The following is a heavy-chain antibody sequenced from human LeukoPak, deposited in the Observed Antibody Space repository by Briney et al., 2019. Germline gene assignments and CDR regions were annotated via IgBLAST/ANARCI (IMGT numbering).Heavy chain of an antibody. CDR1: GGSIRSYY. J-gene: IGHJ4*02. CDR2: IFDSGST. Sequence: SETLSLTCTVSGGSIRSYYWSWIRQPPGKGLEWIGDIFDSGSTNYNPSLKSRVTISVDTSKNQFSLRLSSVTAADTAVYYSARLASGSYGPLTPFDYWGQGTLVTVSS. V-gene: IGHV4-59*08. CDR3: ARLASGSYGPLTPFDY. D-gene: IGHD1-26*01.